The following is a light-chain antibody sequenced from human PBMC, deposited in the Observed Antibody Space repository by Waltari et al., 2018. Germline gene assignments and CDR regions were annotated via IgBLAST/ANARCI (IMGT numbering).Light chain of an antibody. V-gene: IGLV3-21*04. CDR3: QVWDANNDPGV. Sequence: SYVLTPPPSVSVAPGETARLNCGGNNIGTKSVPWYHQKPGKAPVLVISYDSGRRSGIPERISGSNSGNTATLTISRVEAGDEAEYFCQVWDANNDPGVFGTGTEVTVL. J-gene: IGLJ1*01. CDR1: NIGTKS. CDR2: YDS.